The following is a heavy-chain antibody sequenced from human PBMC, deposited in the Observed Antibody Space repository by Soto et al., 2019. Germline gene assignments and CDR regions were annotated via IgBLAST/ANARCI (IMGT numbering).Heavy chain of an antibody. CDR2: IYYSGST. Sequence: SETLSLTCTVSGGSISSSSYYWGWIRQPPGKGLEWIGSIYYSGSTYYNPSLKSRVTISVDTSKNQFSLKLSSVTAADTSVYYCARHDLTGYTPNWFDPWGQGTLVTVSS. D-gene: IGHD3-9*01. CDR3: ARHDLTGYTPNWFDP. J-gene: IGHJ5*02. CDR1: GGSISSSSYY. V-gene: IGHV4-39*01.